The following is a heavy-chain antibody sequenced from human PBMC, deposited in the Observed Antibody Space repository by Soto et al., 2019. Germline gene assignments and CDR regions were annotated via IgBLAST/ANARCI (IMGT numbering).Heavy chain of an antibody. D-gene: IGHD3-22*01. J-gene: IGHJ4*02. V-gene: IGHV4-39*01. CDR2: IHYSGTT. Sequence: QLQLQESGPGLVKPSETLSLTCTVSGGSISRSSYYWGWIRQSPGKGLEWIGSIHYSGTTYDNPWLKTRVTTSVDTSKNQFSLNLRSVTAADTAVYHCARLLHDSSGYYYFDYWGQGTLVTVSS. CDR3: ARLLHDSSGYYYFDY. CDR1: GGSISRSSYY.